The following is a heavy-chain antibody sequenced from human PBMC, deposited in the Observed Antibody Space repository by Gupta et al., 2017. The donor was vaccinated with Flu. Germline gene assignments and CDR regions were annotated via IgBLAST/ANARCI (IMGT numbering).Heavy chain of an antibody. V-gene: IGHV3-30*18. CDR3: WKGGLQKWNYYVFC. CDR1: GFIFSKYG. J-gene: IGHJ4*02. Sequence: GFIFSKYGMHWVRLKPEKGLEEIEVISDDGIMEWYADSVKGRITISRYNSKNILFLQMNSLRPEDTAVYDCWKGGLQKWNYYVFCWGQRTLVLGSS. CDR2: ISDDGIME. D-gene: IGHD1-7*01.